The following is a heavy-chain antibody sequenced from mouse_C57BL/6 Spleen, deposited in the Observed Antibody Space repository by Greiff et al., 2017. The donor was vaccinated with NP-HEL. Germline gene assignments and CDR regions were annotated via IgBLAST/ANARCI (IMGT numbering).Heavy chain of an antibody. CDR2: IYPGDGDT. J-gene: IGHJ2*01. CDR3: AREGLYYGNYGDY. Sequence: QVQLQQSGAELVKPGASVKISCKASGYAFSSYWMNWVKQRPGKGLEWIGQIYPGDGDTNYNGKFKGKATLTADKSSSTAYMQLSSLTAEDSAVYFCAREGLYYGNYGDYWGQGTTLTVSS. CDR1: GYAFSSYW. V-gene: IGHV1-80*01. D-gene: IGHD2-1*01.